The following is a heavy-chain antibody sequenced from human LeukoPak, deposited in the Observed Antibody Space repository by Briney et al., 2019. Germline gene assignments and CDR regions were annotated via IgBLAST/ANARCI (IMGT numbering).Heavy chain of an antibody. CDR3: AKDLGSNPGY. V-gene: IGHV4-4*02. D-gene: IGHD2-2*01. J-gene: IGHJ4*02. Sequence: PSETLSLTCTLSGDSVTSDNWWSWVSQPPGKGLEWIGEIHHSAGTNYNPSLRSRVTMSIDKPKDQFSLNLNSVTAADTALYFCAKDLGSNPGYWGQGTLVIVSS. CDR1: GDSVTSDNW. CDR2: IHHSAGT.